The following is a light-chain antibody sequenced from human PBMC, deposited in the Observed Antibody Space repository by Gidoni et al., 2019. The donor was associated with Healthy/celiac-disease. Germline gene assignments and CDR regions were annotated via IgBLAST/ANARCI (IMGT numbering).Light chain of an antibody. CDR3: MQALQTPRT. CDR1: QSLLHSNGYNY. Sequence: DIVITQSSLSLPVTPGEPASISCRSSQSLLHSNGYNYLDWYLQKPGQSPQLLIYLGSNRASGVPDRFSGSGSGTDFTLKISRVEAEDVGVYYCMQALQTPRTFXQXTKVXIK. J-gene: IGKJ1*01. V-gene: IGKV2-28*01. CDR2: LGS.